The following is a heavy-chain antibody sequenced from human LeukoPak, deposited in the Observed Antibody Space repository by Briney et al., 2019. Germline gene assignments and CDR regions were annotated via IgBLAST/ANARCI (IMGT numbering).Heavy chain of an antibody. CDR2: ISNSGHS. V-gene: IGHV4-31*03. D-gene: IGHD2-15*01. Sequence: SETLSLTCHVSGGSINTRDYYWSWLRQHPGKGLEWIGYISNSGHSYNNPSLKSRLTLSVDTSTNQFSLKLSSVTAADTAVYYCARQGAYCSGGSCYHQWGQGTLVTVSS. CDR3: ARQGAYCSGGSCYHQ. J-gene: IGHJ4*02. CDR1: GGSINTRDYY.